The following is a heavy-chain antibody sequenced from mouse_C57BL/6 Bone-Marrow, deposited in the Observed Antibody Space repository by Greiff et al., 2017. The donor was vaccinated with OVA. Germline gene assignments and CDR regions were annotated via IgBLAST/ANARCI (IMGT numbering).Heavy chain of an antibody. Sequence: VQLQQSVAELVRPGASVKLSCTASGFNIKNTYMHWVRQRPEQGLEWIGRIDPANGNTKYAPKLQGKATITADTSSHTAYLQRSSLTSEDTAIFYCAVGDYYGSSPSYFDYWGKGTTLTVSS. J-gene: IGHJ2*01. CDR1: GFNIKNTY. D-gene: IGHD1-1*01. CDR2: IDPANGNT. V-gene: IGHV14-3*01. CDR3: AVGDYYGSSPSYFDY.